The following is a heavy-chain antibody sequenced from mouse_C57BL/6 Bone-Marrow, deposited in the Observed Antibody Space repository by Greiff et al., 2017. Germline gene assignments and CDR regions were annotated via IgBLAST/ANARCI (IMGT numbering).Heavy chain of an antibody. Sequence: QVQLQQSGPGLVQPSQSLSITCTVSGFSLTSYGVHWVRQSPGKGLEWLGVIWSGGSTDYNAAFISRLSISKDNSKSQVFFKMNSLQADDTAIYYCARDTYYYGSSPYAMDYWGQGTSVTVSS. CDR3: ARDTYYYGSSPYAMDY. CDR1: GFSLTSYG. D-gene: IGHD1-1*01. CDR2: IWSGGST. V-gene: IGHV2-2*01. J-gene: IGHJ4*01.